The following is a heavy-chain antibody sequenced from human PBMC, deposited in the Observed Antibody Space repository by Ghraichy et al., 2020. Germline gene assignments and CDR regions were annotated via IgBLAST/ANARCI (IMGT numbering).Heavy chain of an antibody. CDR3: ALDTGGSYGGEN. CDR2: IYSGGST. Sequence: GSLRLSCAASGFTVSSNYMSWVRQAPGKGLEWVSVIYSGGSTYYADSVKGRFTISRDNSKNTLYLQMNSLRAEDTAVYYCALDTGGSYGGENWGQGTLVTVSS. D-gene: IGHD5-18*01. V-gene: IGHV3-53*01. CDR1: GFTVSSNY. J-gene: IGHJ4*02.